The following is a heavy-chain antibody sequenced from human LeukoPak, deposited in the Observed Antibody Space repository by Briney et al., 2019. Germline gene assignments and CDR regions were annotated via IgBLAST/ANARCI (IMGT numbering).Heavy chain of an antibody. CDR2: ISAYNGNT. CDR1: GYTFTSYG. J-gene: IGHJ6*02. CDR3: ARERYCSSTSCYTGTYYYYGMDV. D-gene: IGHD2-2*02. V-gene: IGHV1-18*01. Sequence: ASVKVSCKASGYTFTSYGISWVRQAPGQGLEWMGWISAYNGNTNYAQKPQGRVTMTTDTSTSTAYMELRSLRSDDTAVYYCARERYCSSTSCYTGTYYYYGMDVWGQGTTVTVSS.